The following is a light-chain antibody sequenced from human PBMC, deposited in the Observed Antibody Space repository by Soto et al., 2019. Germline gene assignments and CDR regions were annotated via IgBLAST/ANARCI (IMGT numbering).Light chain of an antibody. CDR1: SSDVGAYNY. V-gene: IGLV2-14*01. J-gene: IGLJ1*01. CDR3: SSYTSATTYV. CDR2: DVS. Sequence: QSALAQPGPVSGSPGQSITISCTGTSSDVGAYNYDSWYQQYPGEAPKVIIYDVSHRPAGVSNRFSGSKSGNTASLTISGLQTQDEADYYCSSYTSATTYVFGTGTKVTVL.